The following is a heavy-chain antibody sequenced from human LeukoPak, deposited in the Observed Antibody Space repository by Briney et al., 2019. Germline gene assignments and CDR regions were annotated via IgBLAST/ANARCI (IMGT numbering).Heavy chain of an antibody. V-gene: IGHV7-4-1*02. CDR3: ARDREMATSYYYYYMDV. CDR1: GYTFTSYA. CDR2: INTNTGNP. Sequence: ASVKVSCKASGYTFTSYAMNWVRQAPGQGLEWMGWINTNTGNPTYAQGFTGRFVFSLDTSVSTAYLQISSLKAEDTAVYYCARDREMATSYYYYYMDVWGKGTTVTVSS. D-gene: IGHD5-24*01. J-gene: IGHJ6*03.